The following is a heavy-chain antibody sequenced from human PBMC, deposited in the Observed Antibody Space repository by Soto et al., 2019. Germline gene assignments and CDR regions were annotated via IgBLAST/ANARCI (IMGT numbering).Heavy chain of an antibody. J-gene: IGHJ4*02. CDR1: GFTFSTYA. V-gene: IGHV3-7*05. Sequence: GSLRLSCAASGFTFSTYAMTWVRQGPGKGLEWVANIRQDGSEKYYVDSVRGRFTISRDNAKNSLYLQMNSLRAEDSAVYYCARDHSSSWYYFEYWGQGILVTVSS. CDR3: ARDHSSSWYYFEY. D-gene: IGHD6-13*01. CDR2: IRQDGSEK.